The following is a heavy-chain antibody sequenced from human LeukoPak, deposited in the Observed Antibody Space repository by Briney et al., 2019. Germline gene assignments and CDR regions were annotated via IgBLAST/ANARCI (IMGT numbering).Heavy chain of an antibody. J-gene: IGHJ4*02. CDR1: GFTFSSYA. D-gene: IGHD3-22*01. V-gene: IGHV3-23*01. Sequence: GGSLRLSCAASGFTFSSYAMSWVRQAPGEGLDWVSAISGSGDSTYYADSVKGRFTISRDNAKNSLYLQMNSLRAEDTAVYYCARDQGYDSRGYYYPYHFDCWGQGTLVTVSS. CDR2: ISGSGDST. CDR3: ARDQGYDSRGYYYPYHFDC.